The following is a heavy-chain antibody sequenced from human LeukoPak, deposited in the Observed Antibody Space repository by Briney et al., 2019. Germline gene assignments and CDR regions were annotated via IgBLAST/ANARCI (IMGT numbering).Heavy chain of an antibody. J-gene: IGHJ5*02. CDR3: ARDLTVVVPVEGDWFDP. Sequence: GSVKVSCKASGYTFTGYYMHWVRQAPGQGLEWMGWINPNSGGTNYAQKFQGRVTMTRDTSISTAYMELSRLRSDDTAVYYCARDLTVVVPVEGDWFDPWGQGTLVTVSS. V-gene: IGHV1-2*02. CDR2: INPNSGGT. D-gene: IGHD2-2*01. CDR1: GYTFTGYY.